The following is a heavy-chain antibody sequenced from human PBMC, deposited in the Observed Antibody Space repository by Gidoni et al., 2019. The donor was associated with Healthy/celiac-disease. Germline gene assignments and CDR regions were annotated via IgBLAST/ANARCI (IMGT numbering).Heavy chain of an antibody. CDR1: GFTFSSYA. CDR2: ISYDGSNK. CDR3: AREFGRKNTAMVDY. J-gene: IGHJ4*02. D-gene: IGHD5-18*01. Sequence: QVQLAESGGGVVQPGRSLRLSCAASGFTFSSYAMHWVRQAPGKGLEWVAVISYDGSNKYYADSVKGRFTISRDNSKNTLYLQMNSLRAEDTAVYYCAREFGRKNTAMVDYWGQGTLVTVSS. V-gene: IGHV3-30-3*01.